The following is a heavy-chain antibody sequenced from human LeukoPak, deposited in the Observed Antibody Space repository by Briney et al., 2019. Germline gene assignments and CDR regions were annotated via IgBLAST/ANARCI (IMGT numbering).Heavy chain of an antibody. CDR1: GFTFSDHH. CDR3: AREGGPYRPLDY. J-gene: IGHJ4*02. V-gene: IGHV4-34*01. CDR2: VNLQGST. Sequence: PGGSLRLSCAASGFTFSDHHMDWVRQAPGKGLEWIGEVNLQGSTNYNPSLMGRVAISVDTSENHISLQLTSVTAADTAVYYCAREGGPYRPLDYSGQGTLVTVSS.